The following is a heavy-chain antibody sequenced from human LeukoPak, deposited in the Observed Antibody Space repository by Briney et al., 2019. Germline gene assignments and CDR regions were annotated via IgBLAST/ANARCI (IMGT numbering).Heavy chain of an antibody. J-gene: IGHJ6*04. D-gene: IGHD2-2*01. Sequence: GASVKVSCKASGCTFTSYGISWVRQAPGQGLEWMGWISAYNGNTNNAQKLQGRVTMTTDTSTTTAYMELRRLRSDDTAVYYCARLCSTTSCYGRFGMDVWGKGTTVTVSS. CDR1: GCTFTSYG. V-gene: IGHV1-18*04. CDR2: ISAYNGNT. CDR3: ARLCSTTSCYGRFGMDV.